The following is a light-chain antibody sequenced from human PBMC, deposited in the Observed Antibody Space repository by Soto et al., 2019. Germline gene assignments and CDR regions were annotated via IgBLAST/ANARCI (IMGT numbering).Light chain of an antibody. CDR1: QGISSY. J-gene: IGKJ5*01. Sequence: DIQMTQSPSSLSASLGDRVTITCQVSQGISSYLNWYRQQRGKVPKVXIYSASNLQSGVPSLFSGSGSGTDFTLTISSLQPEDFATYYCQQSYSTPITFGQGTRLEIK. CDR2: SAS. V-gene: IGKV1-39*01. CDR3: QQSYSTPIT.